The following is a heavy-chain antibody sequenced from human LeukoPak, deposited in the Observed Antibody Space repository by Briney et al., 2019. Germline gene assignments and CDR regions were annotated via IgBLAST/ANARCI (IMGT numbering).Heavy chain of an antibody. CDR1: GGSFSGYY. V-gene: IGHV4-59*01. CDR3: ARERNGAFDI. Sequence: SETLSLTCAVYGGSFSGYYWSWIRQPPGKGLEWIGYIYYSGSTNYNPSLKSRVTISVDTSKNQFSLKLSSVTAADTAVYYCARERNGAFDIWGQGTMVTVSS. D-gene: IGHD2-8*01. CDR2: IYYSGST. J-gene: IGHJ3*02.